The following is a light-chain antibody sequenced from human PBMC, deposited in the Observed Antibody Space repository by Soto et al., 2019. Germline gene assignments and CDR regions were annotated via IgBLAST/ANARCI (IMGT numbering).Light chain of an antibody. CDR1: SSDVGGYNY. CDR3: SSYTSSSTLV. J-gene: IGLJ2*01. V-gene: IGLV2-14*01. Sequence: QSALTQPASVXGSXXXXXTISCTGTSSDVGGYNYVSWYQQHPGKAPKLMIYDVSNRPSGVSNRFSGSKSGNTASLTISGLQAEDEADYYCSSYTSSSTLVFGGGTKLTVL. CDR2: DVS.